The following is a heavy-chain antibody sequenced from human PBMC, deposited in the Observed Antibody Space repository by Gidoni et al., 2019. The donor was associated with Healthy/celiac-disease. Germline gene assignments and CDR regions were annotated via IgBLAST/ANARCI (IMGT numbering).Heavy chain of an antibody. V-gene: IGHV3-11*05. Sequence: QVQLVESGGGLVKPGGSLRLSCAASGFTFSDYYMRWIRQAPGKGLEWVSYISSSSSYTNYADSVKGRFTISRDNAKNSLYLQVNSLRAEDTAVYYCARFPYGSGSPFDYWGQGTLVTVSS. CDR2: ISSSSSYT. D-gene: IGHD3-10*01. CDR1: GFTFSDYY. CDR3: ARFPYGSGSPFDY. J-gene: IGHJ4*02.